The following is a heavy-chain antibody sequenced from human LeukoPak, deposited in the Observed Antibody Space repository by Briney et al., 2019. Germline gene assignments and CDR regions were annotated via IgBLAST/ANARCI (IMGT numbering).Heavy chain of an antibody. Sequence: GGSLRLSCAASGFTFSSYGMHWVRQAPGKGLEWVAVIWYDGSNKYYADSVKGRFTISRDNSKNTLYLQMNSLRVEDTAVYYCARVRGVVMGSIDYWGQGTLVTVSS. CDR3: ARVRGVVMGSIDY. J-gene: IGHJ4*02. CDR1: GFTFSSYG. CDR2: IWYDGSNK. D-gene: IGHD4-23*01. V-gene: IGHV3-33*01.